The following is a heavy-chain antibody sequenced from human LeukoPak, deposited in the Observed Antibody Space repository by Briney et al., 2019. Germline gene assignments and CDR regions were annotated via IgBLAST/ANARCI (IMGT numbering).Heavy chain of an antibody. CDR2: IDYSGTT. CDR1: GDSITNNY. V-gene: IGHV4-59*01. Sequence: PSETLSLPCTVSGDSITNNYWNWIRQPPGKGLQWIGYIDYSGTTNYNPSLRSRVTISVDTSKNQFSLKLTSMTAADTALYYCARRVAMTTWGRGNWLDPWGQGTLFTVSS. CDR3: ARRVAMTTWGRGNWLDP. D-gene: IGHD2/OR15-2a*01. J-gene: IGHJ5*02.